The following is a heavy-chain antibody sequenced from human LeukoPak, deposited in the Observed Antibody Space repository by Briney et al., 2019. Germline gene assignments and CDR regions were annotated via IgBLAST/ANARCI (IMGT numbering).Heavy chain of an antibody. V-gene: IGHV3-66*02. Sequence: GGSLRLSCAASGFTVSSNYMSWVRQAPGKGLEWVSVIYSGGSTYYADSVKGRFTISRDTSKNTLYLQMNSLRAEDTAVYYCARYGAQDIVVVPAALADAFDIWGQGTMVTVSS. CDR1: GFTVSSNY. J-gene: IGHJ3*02. CDR2: IYSGGST. D-gene: IGHD2-2*01. CDR3: ARYGAQDIVVVPAALADAFDI.